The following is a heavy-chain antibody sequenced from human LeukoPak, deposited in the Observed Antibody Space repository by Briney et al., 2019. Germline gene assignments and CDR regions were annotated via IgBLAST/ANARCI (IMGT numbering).Heavy chain of an antibody. J-gene: IGHJ3*02. Sequence: GASVKVSCKASGYTFSRYGISWVRQAPGQGLEWMGWISGYNGNTKSAQMVQGRVTMTTDTSTSTAYMVLRSLRSDDTAVYYCARATYCSSTSCYIRNGAFDIWGQGTMVTVSS. CDR3: ARATYCSSTSCYIRNGAFDI. CDR1: GYTFSRYG. CDR2: ISGYNGNT. D-gene: IGHD2-2*02. V-gene: IGHV1-18*01.